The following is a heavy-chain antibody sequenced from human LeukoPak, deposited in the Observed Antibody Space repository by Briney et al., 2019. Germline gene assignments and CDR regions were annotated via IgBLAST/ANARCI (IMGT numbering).Heavy chain of an antibody. Sequence: PSETLSLTCAVSGYSISSGYYWGWIRQPPGKGLEWIGRIYTSGSTNYNPSLKSRVTISVDTSKNQFSLKLSSVTAADTAVYYCARVSYYYDSSGRGAFDIWGQGTMVTVSS. CDR1: GYSISSGYY. CDR2: IYTSGST. V-gene: IGHV4-38-2*01. CDR3: ARVSYYYDSSGRGAFDI. J-gene: IGHJ3*02. D-gene: IGHD3-22*01.